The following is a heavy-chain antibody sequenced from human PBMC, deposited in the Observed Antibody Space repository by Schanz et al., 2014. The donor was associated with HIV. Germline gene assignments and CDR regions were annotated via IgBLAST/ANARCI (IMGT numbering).Heavy chain of an antibody. CDR3: AKDEYYYGSGSYIYFYYGMDV. Sequence: QVQLVESGGGVVQPGRSLRLSCAASGFTFSSYGMHWVRQVPGKGLEWVAVIWFDGSNKYYGDSVKGRFTIARDNSKNTLYLQMNSLRVEDTAVYYCAKDEYYYGSGSYIYFYYGMDVWGQGTTVTVSS. CDR2: IWFDGSNK. CDR1: GFTFSSYG. V-gene: IGHV3-33*06. D-gene: IGHD3-10*01. J-gene: IGHJ6*02.